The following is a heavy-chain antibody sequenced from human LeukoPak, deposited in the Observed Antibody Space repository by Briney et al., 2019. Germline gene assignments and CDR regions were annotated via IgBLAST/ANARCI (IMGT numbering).Heavy chain of an antibody. CDR2: ISSSSSYI. V-gene: IGHV3-11*06. J-gene: IGHJ4*02. Sequence: GGSLRLSCAASGFTFSDYYMSWIRQAPGKGLEWVSSISSSSSYIYYADSVKGRFTISRDNAKNSLYLQMNSLRAEDTAVYYCARGSYGSSWPYYFDYWGQGTLVTVSS. D-gene: IGHD6-6*01. CDR3: ARGSYGSSWPYYFDY. CDR1: GFTFSDYY.